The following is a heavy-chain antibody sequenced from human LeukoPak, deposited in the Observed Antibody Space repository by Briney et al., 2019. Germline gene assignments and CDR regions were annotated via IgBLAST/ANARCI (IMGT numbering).Heavy chain of an antibody. CDR1: GYTFTSYD. J-gene: IGHJ1*01. CDR2: IIPIFGTA. Sequence: ASVKVSCKASGYTFTSYDINWVRQAPGQGLEWMGGIIPIFGTAKYAQKFQGRVTITADGSTSTAYMELSSLRSEDTAVYYCARDSSEFRSLIPHWGQGTLVTVSS. D-gene: IGHD2-21*01. V-gene: IGHV1-69*13. CDR3: ARDSSEFRSLIPH.